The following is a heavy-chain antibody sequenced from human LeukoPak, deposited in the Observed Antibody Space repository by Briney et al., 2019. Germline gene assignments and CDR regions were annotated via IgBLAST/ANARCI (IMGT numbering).Heavy chain of an antibody. CDR3: ARVDFPLIALAGTKHNWFDP. V-gene: IGHV4-61*02. CDR1: GGSISSGSYY. Sequence: SQTLSLTCTVSGGSISSGSYYWSWIRQPAGKGLEWIGRIYTSGSTNYNPSLKSRVTISVDTSKNQFSLKLSSVTAADTAVYYCARVDFPLIALAGTKHNWFDPWGQGTLVTVSS. D-gene: IGHD6-19*01. CDR2: IYTSGST. J-gene: IGHJ5*02.